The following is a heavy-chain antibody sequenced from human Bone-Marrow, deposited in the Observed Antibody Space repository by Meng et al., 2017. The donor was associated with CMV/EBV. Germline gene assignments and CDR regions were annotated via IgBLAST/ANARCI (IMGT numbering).Heavy chain of an antibody. Sequence: GESLKISCAASGFTFSSYSMNWVRQAPGKGLEWVSSISSSSSYIYYADSVKGRFTISRDNSKNTLYLQMNSLRAEDTAVYYCAKGPVPAAIFSAFDIWGQGTMVTVSS. D-gene: IGHD2-2*01. J-gene: IGHJ3*02. V-gene: IGHV3-21*04. CDR1: GFTFSSYS. CDR2: ISSSSSYI. CDR3: AKGPVPAAIFSAFDI.